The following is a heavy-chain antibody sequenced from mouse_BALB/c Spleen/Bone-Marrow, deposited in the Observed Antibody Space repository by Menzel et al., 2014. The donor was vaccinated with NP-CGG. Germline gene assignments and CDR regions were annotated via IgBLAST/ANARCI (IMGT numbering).Heavy chain of an antibody. CDR3: TRSNYGYWYFDV. Sequence: QVQLQQSGAELVKPGASVKLSCKASGYTFSNYYMCWVKQRPGQGLEWIGESNPSNGGSNFNEKFESKATLTVDKSSSTAYMQLSSLTSEDSAVYYCTRSNYGYWYFDVWGAGTTVTVSS. J-gene: IGHJ1*01. V-gene: IGHV1S81*02. CDR1: GYTFSNYY. CDR2: SNPSNGGS. D-gene: IGHD1-1*01.